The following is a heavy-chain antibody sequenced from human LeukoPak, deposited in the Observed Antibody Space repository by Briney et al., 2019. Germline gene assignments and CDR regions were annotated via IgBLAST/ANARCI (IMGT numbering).Heavy chain of an antibody. D-gene: IGHD3/OR15-3a*01. CDR2: IIPILDLT. J-gene: IGHJ4*02. V-gene: IGHV1-69*04. CDR1: GGTFNNNA. CDR3: AGDRTGQYFDS. Sequence: GASVKVSCKASGGTFNNNAINWVRQAPGQGLEWMGRIIPILDLTNYAEKFQDRVTITADNSTNTAYMELSSLRSEDTAVYYCAGDRTGQYFDSWGQGTLLTVSS.